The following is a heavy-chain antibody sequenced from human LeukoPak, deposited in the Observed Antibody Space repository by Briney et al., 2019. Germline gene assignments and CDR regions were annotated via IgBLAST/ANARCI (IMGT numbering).Heavy chain of an antibody. J-gene: IGHJ4*02. CDR2: ISGSGGST. CDR1: GFTFSSYA. Sequence: GSLRLSCAASGFTFSSYAMNWVRQAPGKGLEWVSTISGSGGSTYYADSVKGRFTIYRDNSKNTLYLQMNSLRAEDTAVYYCAKALGGSGSNFDYWGQGTLVTVSS. V-gene: IGHV3-23*01. D-gene: IGHD3-10*01. CDR3: AKALGGSGSNFDY.